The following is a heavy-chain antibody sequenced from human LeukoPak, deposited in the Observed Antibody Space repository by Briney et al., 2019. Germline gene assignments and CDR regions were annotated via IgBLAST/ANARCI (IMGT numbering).Heavy chain of an antibody. CDR1: GGSFSGYC. CDR2: INHSGST. CDR3: ARVWEEPNYYHDY. Sequence: SETLSLTCAVYGGSFSGYCWSWIRQPPGKGLEWIGEINHSGSTNYNPSLKSRVTISVDTSKNQFSLKLSSVTAADTAVYYCARVWEEPNYYHDYWGQGTLVTVSS. V-gene: IGHV4-34*01. J-gene: IGHJ4*02. D-gene: IGHD3-16*01.